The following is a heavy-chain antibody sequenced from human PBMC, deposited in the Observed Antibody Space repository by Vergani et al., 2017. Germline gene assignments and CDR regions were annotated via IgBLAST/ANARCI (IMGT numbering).Heavy chain of an antibody. CDR2: ISYDGSIK. V-gene: IGHV3-30*01. J-gene: IGHJ4*02. D-gene: IGHD4-17*01. CDR1: GFTFSSYA. CDR3: ARADYGDYSIDY. Sequence: QVQLVESGGGVVQPGRSLRLSCAASGFTFSSYAMHWVRQAPGKGLEWVAVISYDGSIKYYADSVKGRFTISRDNSKNTLYLQMNSLRAEDTAVYYCARADYGDYSIDYWGQGTLVTVSS.